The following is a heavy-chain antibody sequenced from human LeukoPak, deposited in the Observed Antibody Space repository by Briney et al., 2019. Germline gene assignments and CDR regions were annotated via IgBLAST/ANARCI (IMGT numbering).Heavy chain of an antibody. CDR3: ARALGWFGESYDAFDI. V-gene: IGHV4-39*07. CDR2: IYYSGST. CDR1: GSSISSSSYY. J-gene: IGHJ3*02. Sequence: SSETLSLTCTVSGSSISSSSYYWGWIRQPPGKGLEWIGSIYYSGSTYYNPSLKSRVTISVDTSKNQFSLKLSSVTAADTAVYYCARALGWFGESYDAFDIWGQGTMVTVSS. D-gene: IGHD3-10*01.